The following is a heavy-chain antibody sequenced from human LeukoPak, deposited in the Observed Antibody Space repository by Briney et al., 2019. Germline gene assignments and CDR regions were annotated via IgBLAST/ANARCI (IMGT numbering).Heavy chain of an antibody. V-gene: IGHV4-59*08. J-gene: IGHJ4*02. CDR3: ARQYGVMYYFDY. Sequence: SETLSLTCTVSGGSISNYYWTWIRQPPGRGPEWIGYIYYTGNTNYNPSLKSRVTMSVDTSKNQFSLKLNSVTAADTAVYYCARQYGVMYYFDYWGQGTLVTVSS. D-gene: IGHD3-16*01. CDR2: IYYTGNT. CDR1: GGSISNYY.